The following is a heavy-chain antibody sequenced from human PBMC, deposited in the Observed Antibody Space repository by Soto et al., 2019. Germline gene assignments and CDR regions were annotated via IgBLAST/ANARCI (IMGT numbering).Heavy chain of an antibody. D-gene: IGHD4-4*01. CDR3: ARAGNPRYYYYYYMDV. J-gene: IGHJ6*03. Sequence: GGSLRLSCAASGFTFSSYSMNWVRQAPGKGLEWVSSISSSSYIYYADSVKGRFTISRDNAKNSLYLQMNSLRAEDTAVYYCARAGNPRYYYYYYMDVWGKGTTVTVSS. CDR2: ISSSSYI. V-gene: IGHV3-21*01. CDR1: GFTFSSYS.